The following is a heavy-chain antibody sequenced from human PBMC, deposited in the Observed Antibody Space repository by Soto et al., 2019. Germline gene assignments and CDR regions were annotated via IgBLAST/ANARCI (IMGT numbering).Heavy chain of an antibody. V-gene: IGHV3-23*01. CDR2: VSASGGST. CDR3: AKGQCNGGSCYSSHYYGMDV. J-gene: IGHJ6*02. CDR1: GFTFSSYA. Sequence: GGSLRLSCAASGFTFSSYAMSWVRQAPGKGLEWVSGVSASGGSTLYADSVKGRFTIFRENSKNTLNLQMNSLRAEDTAVYYCAKGQCNGGSCYSSHYYGMDVWGQGTTVTVSS. D-gene: IGHD2-15*01.